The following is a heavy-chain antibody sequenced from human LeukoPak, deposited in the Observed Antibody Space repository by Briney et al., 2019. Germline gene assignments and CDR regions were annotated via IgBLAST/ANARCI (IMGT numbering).Heavy chain of an antibody. CDR3: ARLDGIMTPPDY. D-gene: IGHD1-1*01. V-gene: IGHV1-18*01. CDR1: GYTFISYG. CDR2: ISAYNGNT. Sequence: ASVTVSYKASGYTFISYGISWVRQAPGQGLEWMGWISAYNGNTNYAQNLQGRVTMTTDTSTSTAYMELRSLRSDDTAVYYCARLDGIMTPPDYWGQGTLVTVSS. J-gene: IGHJ4*02.